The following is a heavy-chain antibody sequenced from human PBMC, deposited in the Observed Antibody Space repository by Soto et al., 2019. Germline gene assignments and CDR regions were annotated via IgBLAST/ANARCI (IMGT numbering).Heavy chain of an antibody. Sequence: EVQLLESGGGVVQPGGSLRLSCVASGFNFKKFAMSWVRQAPGEGLEWVSGISCCGGSTSYADSVKGRFSIARDDSTNTLSLQMNNLRVEDTAQYYCAKADGEQWLLPHIDKWGQGTLVTVS. V-gene: IGHV3-23*01. CDR1: GFNFKKFA. CDR3: AKADGEQWLLPHIDK. J-gene: IGHJ4*02. D-gene: IGHD6-19*01. CDR2: ISCCGGST.